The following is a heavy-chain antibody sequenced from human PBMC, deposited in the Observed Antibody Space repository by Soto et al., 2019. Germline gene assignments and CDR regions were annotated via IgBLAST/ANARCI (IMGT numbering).Heavy chain of an antibody. D-gene: IGHD1-7*01. Sequence: LRLSFAASGFTFRTYDMTWVRQAPGQGLEWVSSISGGGTTTYYADSVKGRFTISRDNSNSTLYLQMNSLRAEDTAVYYCAKSRQGYGNYDFDYWGQGALVTVSS. CDR3: AKSRQGYGNYDFDY. CDR1: GFTFRTYD. V-gene: IGHV3-23*01. J-gene: IGHJ4*02. CDR2: ISGGGTTT.